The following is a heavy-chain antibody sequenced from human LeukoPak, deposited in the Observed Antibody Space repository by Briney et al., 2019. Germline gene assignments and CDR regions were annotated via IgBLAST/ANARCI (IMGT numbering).Heavy chain of an antibody. V-gene: IGHV3-23*01. D-gene: IGHD2-21*02. Sequence: GGSLRLSCAASGFTFSTYAMSWVRQAPGKGLEWVSAISGSGGSTYYTDSVKGRFTISRDNSKNTLYLQMNSLRAEDTAVYYCARDTKYDCGGDCYPYYGMDVWGQGTTVTVSS. CDR2: ISGSGGST. CDR3: ARDTKYDCGGDCYPYYGMDV. J-gene: IGHJ6*02. CDR1: GFTFSTYA.